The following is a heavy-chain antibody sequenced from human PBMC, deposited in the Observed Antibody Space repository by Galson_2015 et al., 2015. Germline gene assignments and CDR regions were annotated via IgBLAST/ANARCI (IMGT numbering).Heavy chain of an antibody. Sequence: SVKVSCKASGYTFTSYAMHWVRQAPGQRLEWMGWINAGNGNTKYSQKFQGRVTITRDTSASTAYMELSSLRSEDTAVYYCARGSDYYDSSGYYSNDAFDIWGQGTMVTVSS. CDR3: ARGSDYYDSSGYYSNDAFDI. D-gene: IGHD3-22*01. CDR2: INAGNGNT. J-gene: IGHJ3*02. CDR1: GYTFTSYA. V-gene: IGHV1-3*01.